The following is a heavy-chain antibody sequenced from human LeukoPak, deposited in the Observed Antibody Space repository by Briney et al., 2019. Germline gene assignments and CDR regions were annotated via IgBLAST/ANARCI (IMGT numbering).Heavy chain of an antibody. CDR1: GFSFSGSA. CDR3: TGDYYDSSDTFDY. Sequence: GGSLRLSCAASGFSFSGSAMHWVRQASGKGLEWVGRIRNKANNYAIAYAASMKGRFTISRDDSKNMAYLQMNSLKTEDTAVYYCTGDYYDSSDTFDYWGQGTLVTVSS. V-gene: IGHV3-73*01. D-gene: IGHD3-22*01. J-gene: IGHJ4*02. CDR2: IRNKANNYAI.